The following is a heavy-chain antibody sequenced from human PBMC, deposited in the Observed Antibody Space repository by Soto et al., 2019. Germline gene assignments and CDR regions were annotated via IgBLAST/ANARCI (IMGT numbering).Heavy chain of an antibody. CDR3: ARPHFGGYWYFDL. J-gene: IGHJ2*01. CDR1: GGTFSSHT. Sequence: QDQLVQSGAEVKKPGSSLKVSCKASGGTFSSHTFIWVRQAPGQGLEWMGSIIPALGTATSAQKFQGRVTITADGAATTVYLELNSLRSEDTAVYYCARPHFGGYWYFDLWGRGTVVTVSS. CDR2: IIPALGTA. V-gene: IGHV1-69*08. D-gene: IGHD4-17*01.